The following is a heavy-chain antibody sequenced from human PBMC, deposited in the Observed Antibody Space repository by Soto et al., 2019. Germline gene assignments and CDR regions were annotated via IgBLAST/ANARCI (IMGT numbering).Heavy chain of an antibody. J-gene: IGHJ4*02. CDR2: ISGSGGST. D-gene: IGHD1-26*01. CDR3: AKDHGAGVVFAY. Sequence: GRPLRLPCAVAGLTCVGYASRWILQAPGKGLEWVSAISGSGGSTYYADSVKGRFTISRDNSKNTLYLQMNSLRAEDTAVYYCAKDHGAGVVFAYWRQGTLVTVSS. CDR1: GLTCVGYA. V-gene: IGHV3-23*01.